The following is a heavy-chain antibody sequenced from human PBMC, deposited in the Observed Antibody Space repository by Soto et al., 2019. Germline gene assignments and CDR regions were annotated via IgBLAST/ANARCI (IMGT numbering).Heavy chain of an antibody. CDR2: FIPIFGTT. D-gene: IGHD3-10*01. Sequence: QVSLVQSGSEVKKSGSSVRVSCKAPGGTLISYAISWVRQVPGHGLEWLGEFIPIFGTTNHQQKFQGRVTITADESTTTVYMELDSMPHEDTAVYYCATGAVRVITMADYHYGMTDWGQGTTVIVS. CDR1: GGTLISYA. V-gene: IGHV1-69*01. J-gene: IGHJ6*02. CDR3: ATGAVRVITMADYHYGMTD.